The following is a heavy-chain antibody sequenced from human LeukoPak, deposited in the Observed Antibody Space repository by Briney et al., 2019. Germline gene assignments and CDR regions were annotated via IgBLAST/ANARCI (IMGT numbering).Heavy chain of an antibody. CDR1: GFTFSTYS. V-gene: IGHV3-48*01. CDR3: ARGCPTLDYGDYVGAFDI. D-gene: IGHD4-17*01. J-gene: IGHJ3*02. CDR2: ISLRSSTI. Sequence: GGSLRLSCAASGFTFSTYSMNWVRQAPGKGLEWVSYISLRSSTIYYADSVRGRFTISRDNTKNSLYLQMNSLRAEDTAVYYCARGCPTLDYGDYVGAFDIWGQGTMVTVSS.